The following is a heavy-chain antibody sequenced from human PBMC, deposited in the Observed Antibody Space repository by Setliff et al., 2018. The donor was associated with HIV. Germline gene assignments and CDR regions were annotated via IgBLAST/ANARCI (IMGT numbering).Heavy chain of an antibody. Sequence: GASVKVSCKASGDIFSRYAISWVRQAPGQGLEWMGGIIPILGIANYAQKFQGRVTIIADESTSTAYMELSSLRSEDTAVFYCASLFVAAAGNNERNYYWGQGTLVTVSS. CDR1: GDIFSRYA. CDR2: IIPILGIA. J-gene: IGHJ4*02. CDR3: ASLFVAAAGNNERNYY. V-gene: IGHV1-69*10. D-gene: IGHD6-13*01.